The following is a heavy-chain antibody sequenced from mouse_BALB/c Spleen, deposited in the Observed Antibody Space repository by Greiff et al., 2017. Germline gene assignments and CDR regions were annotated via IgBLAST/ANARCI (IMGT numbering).Heavy chain of an antibody. CDR2: ISSGGSYT. CDR1: GFTFSSYA. Sequence: DVQLVESGGGLVKPGGSLKLSCAASGFTFSSYAMSWVRQTPEKRLEWVATISSGGSYTYYPDSVKGRFTISRDNAKNTLYLQMSSLRSEDTAMYYCARDYGPHYFDYWGQGTTLTVSS. J-gene: IGHJ2*01. V-gene: IGHV5-9-3*01. D-gene: IGHD1-1*02. CDR3: ARDYGPHYFDY.